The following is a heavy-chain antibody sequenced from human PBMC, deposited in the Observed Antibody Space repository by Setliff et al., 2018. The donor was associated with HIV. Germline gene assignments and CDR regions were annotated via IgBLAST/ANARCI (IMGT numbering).Heavy chain of an antibody. CDR3: ARLTTTYYYDSSAYYHPV. J-gene: IGHJ4*02. Sequence: SLPCAVYGGSFSGYYWSWIRQPPGKGLEWIGDINHSGSTNYNPSLKSRVTISVDTSKNQFSLKLSSVTAADTAVFYCARLTTTYYYDSSAYYHPVWGQGTLVTVSS. D-gene: IGHD3-22*01. CDR1: GGSFSGYY. V-gene: IGHV4-34*01. CDR2: INHSGST.